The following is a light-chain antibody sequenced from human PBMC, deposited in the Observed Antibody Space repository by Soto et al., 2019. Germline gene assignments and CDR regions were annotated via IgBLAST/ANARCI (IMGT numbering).Light chain of an antibody. CDR1: QSISSN. V-gene: IGKV3-15*01. CDR3: QNYNNWPPWT. Sequence: EILMTQSPATLSVSPGERATLSCRASQSISSNLAWYQQKPGQAPRLLIYGASTRATAIPDRFSGSGSGTQFTLTITSLQSEDFAVYYCQNYNNWPPWTFGQGTKVDIK. J-gene: IGKJ1*01. CDR2: GAS.